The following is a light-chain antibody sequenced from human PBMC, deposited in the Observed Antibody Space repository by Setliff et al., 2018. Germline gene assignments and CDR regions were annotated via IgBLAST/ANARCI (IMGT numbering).Light chain of an antibody. J-gene: IGLJ1*01. Sequence: QSALTQPASVSGSPGQSITISCTGTSSDVGGYNYVSWYQQRPGKAPKLMIYDVSKRPSGVSDRFSGSKSGNTASLTISGLRAEDEADYYCSSYTSTSTLDVFGTGTKVTVL. CDR2: DVS. V-gene: IGLV2-14*01. CDR3: SSYTSTSTLDV. CDR1: SSDVGGYNY.